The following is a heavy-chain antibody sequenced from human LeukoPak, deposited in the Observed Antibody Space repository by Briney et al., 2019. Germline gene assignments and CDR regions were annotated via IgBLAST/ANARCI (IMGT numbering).Heavy chain of an antibody. Sequence: SETLSLTCAVSGDSVTGNHWWSWVRQSPGNGLEWLGEINESDDTFYNPSVKSRVTILLDKSRNQFSLTLTSVTAADTARYHCARVNRGGLLDIWGQGTMVSVSS. D-gene: IGHD3-10*01. V-gene: IGHV4-4*02. CDR3: ARVNRGGLLDI. CDR2: INESDDT. CDR1: GDSVTGNHW. J-gene: IGHJ3*02.